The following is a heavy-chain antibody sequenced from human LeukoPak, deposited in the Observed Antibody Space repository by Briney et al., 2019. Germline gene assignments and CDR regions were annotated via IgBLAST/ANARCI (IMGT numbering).Heavy chain of an antibody. D-gene: IGHD6-13*01. V-gene: IGHV1-69*05. CDR2: SIPIFCTQ. Sequence: ASVTVSCKASVGSFLSYAIRWLRQPPGQGLEWMGGSIPIFCTQHYPQKLQDRVTITTDESTSTAYMELSSLRSEDTAVYYCARRYSSSWYQGFWFDPWGQGTLVTVSS. CDR1: VGSFLSYA. CDR3: ARRYSSSWYQGFWFDP. J-gene: IGHJ5*02.